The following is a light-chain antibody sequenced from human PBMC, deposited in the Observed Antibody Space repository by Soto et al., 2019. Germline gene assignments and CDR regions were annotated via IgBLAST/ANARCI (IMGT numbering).Light chain of an antibody. V-gene: IGLV2-14*02. CDR2: EVS. Sequence: QSVLTQPASVSGSPGQSITISCSGTSSDVGSQNLVSWYQQHPGKAPKLILYEVSERPSGISDRFSGSKSGNTASLTISGLQAEDEADYYCSSYTTSTTDVFGSGTKVTVL. J-gene: IGLJ1*01. CDR3: SSYTTSTTDV. CDR1: SSDVGSQNL.